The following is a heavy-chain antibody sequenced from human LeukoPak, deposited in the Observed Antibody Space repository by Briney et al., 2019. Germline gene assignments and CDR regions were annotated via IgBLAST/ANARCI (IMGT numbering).Heavy chain of an antibody. J-gene: IGHJ4*02. V-gene: IGHV3-30*18. CDR2: ISYDGSNK. Sequence: PGGSLRLSCAASGFTFSSYGMHWVRQAPGKGLEWVAVISYDGSNKYYADSVKGRFTISRDNSKNTLYLQMNSLRAEDTVVYYCAKGQLLRLDYFDYWGQGTLVTVSS. CDR1: GFTFSSYG. CDR3: AKGQLLRLDYFDY. D-gene: IGHD2-2*01.